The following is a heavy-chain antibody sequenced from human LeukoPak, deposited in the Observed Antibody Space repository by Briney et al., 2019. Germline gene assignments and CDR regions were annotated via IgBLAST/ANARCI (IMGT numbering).Heavy chain of an antibody. D-gene: IGHD3-3*01. J-gene: IGHJ3*02. CDR2: IYTSGST. V-gene: IGHV4-4*07. CDR1: GGSISSYY. Sequence: SETLSLTCTVSGGSISSYYWSWIRQPAGKGLEWIGRIYTSGSTNYNPSLMSRVTMSVDTSKNQFSLKLSSVTAADTAVYYCARDRRFLEWLLDYDAFDIWGQGTMVTVSS. CDR3: ARDRRFLEWLLDYDAFDI.